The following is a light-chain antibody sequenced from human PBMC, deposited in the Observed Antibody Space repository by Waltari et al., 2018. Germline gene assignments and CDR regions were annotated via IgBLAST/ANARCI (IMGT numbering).Light chain of an antibody. V-gene: IGLV2-11*01. CDR3: CSYAGSYTWV. CDR2: DVN. J-gene: IGLJ3*02. CDR1: SSDVGGYDF. Sequence: QSALTQPRSVSGSPGQSVTISCTGTSSDVGGYDFVSWYQQHPGKAPKVMISDVNKRPAGFPDRFAGSKSGNTASLTISGLQAEDEADYYCCSYAGSYTWVLGGGTQLTVL.